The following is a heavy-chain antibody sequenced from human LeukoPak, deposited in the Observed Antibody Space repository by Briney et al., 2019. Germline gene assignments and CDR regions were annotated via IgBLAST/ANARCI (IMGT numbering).Heavy chain of an antibody. CDR2: IIPIFGTA. CDR3: ARDVGATHYFDY. Sequence: GASVNVSCKASGGTFSSYAISWVRQAPGQGLEWMGGIIPIFGTANYAQKFQGRVTITADESTSTAYMELSSLRSEDTAVYYCARDVGATHYFDYWGQGTLVTVSS. D-gene: IGHD1-26*01. V-gene: IGHV1-69*01. CDR1: GGTFSSYA. J-gene: IGHJ4*02.